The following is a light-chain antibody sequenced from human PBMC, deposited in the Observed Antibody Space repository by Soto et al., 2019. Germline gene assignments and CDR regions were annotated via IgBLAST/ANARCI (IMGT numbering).Light chain of an antibody. CDR3: QQLQRTPFT. CDR1: QDISRY. V-gene: IGKV1-9*01. CDR2: GAS. Sequence: QLTQSPSSLSASVGDRVTITCRASQDISRYLAWYQQRAGKAPKLLIYGASTLLSGVPSRFSGSGSGTSITRTISSLQPEDFATYHCQQLQRTPFTFGPGTRVDV. J-gene: IGKJ3*01.